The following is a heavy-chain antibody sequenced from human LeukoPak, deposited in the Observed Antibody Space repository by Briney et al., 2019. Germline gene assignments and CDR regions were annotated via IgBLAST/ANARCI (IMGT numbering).Heavy chain of an antibody. J-gene: IGHJ5*02. CDR1: GYTFTGYY. V-gene: IGHV1-2*02. CDR2: INPNSGGT. Sequence: GASVKVSCKASGYTFTGYYMHWVRQAPGQGLEWMGWINPNSGGTNYAQKFQGRVTMTRDTSISTAYMELSRLRSDDTAVYYCARRRGYCSSTSCSSGGNWFDLWGQGTLVTVSS. D-gene: IGHD2-2*01. CDR3: ARRRGYCSSTSCSSGGNWFDL.